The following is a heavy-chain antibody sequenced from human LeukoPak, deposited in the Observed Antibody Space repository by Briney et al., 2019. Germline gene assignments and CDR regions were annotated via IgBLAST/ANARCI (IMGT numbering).Heavy chain of an antibody. CDR3: ARDYPGDYYYYMDV. V-gene: IGHV4-39*07. Sequence: SETLSLTCTVSGGSISSSSYYWGWIRQPPGKGLEWIGSIYYSGSTYYNPSLKSRVTISVDTSKNQFSLRLSSVTAADTAVYYCARDYPGDYYYYMDVWGKGTTVTVSS. J-gene: IGHJ6*03. CDR1: GGSISSSSYY. D-gene: IGHD3-16*02. CDR2: IYYSGST.